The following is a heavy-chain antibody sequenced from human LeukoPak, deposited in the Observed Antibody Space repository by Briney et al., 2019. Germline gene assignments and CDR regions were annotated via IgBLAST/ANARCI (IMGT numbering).Heavy chain of an antibody. J-gene: IGHJ4*02. Sequence: PSETLSLTCTVSGESIKSTSNYWAWVRQPPGKGLEWIGHIYYSTNTYYNSSLKSRDTISDDTSKNQVSLSLRSVTAADTALYFCVRRVAGTFYFDKWGEGSLVSVSS. V-gene: IGHV4-39*01. CDR2: IYYSTNT. D-gene: IGHD6-19*01. CDR3: VRRVAGTFYFDK. CDR1: GESIKSTSNY.